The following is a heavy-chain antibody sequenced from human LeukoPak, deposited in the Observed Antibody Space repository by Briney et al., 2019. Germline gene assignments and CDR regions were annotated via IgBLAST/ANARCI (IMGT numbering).Heavy chain of an antibody. Sequence: TSETLSLTCTVSGGSISSYYWSWIRQPPGKGLEWIGYMYNSGNTNYNPSLKSRVTISEDTSKNQLSLKLRSVTAADTAVYYCAATIKRDLGDTNPDYWGQGTLVTGPS. D-gene: IGHD4-17*01. CDR1: GGSISSYY. V-gene: IGHV4-59*01. J-gene: IGHJ4*02. CDR3: AATIKRDLGDTNPDY. CDR2: MYNSGNT.